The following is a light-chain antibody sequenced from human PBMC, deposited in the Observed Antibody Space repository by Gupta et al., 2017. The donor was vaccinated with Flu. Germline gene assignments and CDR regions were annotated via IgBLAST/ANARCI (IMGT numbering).Light chain of an antibody. CDR1: RGVSSNF. Sequence: DTLSLSPGERATLSCRASRGVSSNFLAWYQQKPGQAPRLLMSEASYRATGVPDRFSGSGSGTDFTLTISRLEPEDVAVYYCQQFYNIPLTFGHGTKLDI. J-gene: IGKJ3*01. CDR2: EAS. V-gene: IGKV3-20*01. CDR3: QQFYNIPLT.